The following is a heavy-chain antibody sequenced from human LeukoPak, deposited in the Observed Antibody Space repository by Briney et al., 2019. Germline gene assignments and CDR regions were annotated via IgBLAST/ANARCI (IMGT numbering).Heavy chain of an antibody. V-gene: IGHV3-74*01. D-gene: IGHD3-22*01. CDR2: INSDGINT. J-gene: IGHJ5*02. CDR1: GFTFSSYS. CDR3: ARDLGQYYDTSDNWFDP. Sequence: GGSLRLSCAASGFTFSSYSMHWVRQAPGKGLVWVSRINSDGINTSYADSVKGRFTISRDNAKNTLNLQMNRLRAEDTAVYYCARDLGQYYDTSDNWFDPWGQGTLVTVSS.